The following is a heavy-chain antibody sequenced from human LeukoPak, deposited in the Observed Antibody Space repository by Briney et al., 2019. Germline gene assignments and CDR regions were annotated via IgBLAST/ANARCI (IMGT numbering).Heavy chain of an antibody. CDR2: ISYDGSNK. CDR1: GFTSSSYG. D-gene: IGHD3-22*01. Sequence: GGSLRLSCAASGFTSSSYGMHWVRQAPGKGLEWVAVISYDGSNKYYADSVKGRFTISRDNSKNTLYLQMNSLRAEDTAVYYCAKDRLSSGSLYFDYWGQGTLVTVSS. CDR3: AKDRLSSGSLYFDY. J-gene: IGHJ4*02. V-gene: IGHV3-30*18.